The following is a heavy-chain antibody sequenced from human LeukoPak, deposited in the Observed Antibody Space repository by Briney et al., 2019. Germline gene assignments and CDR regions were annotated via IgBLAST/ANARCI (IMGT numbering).Heavy chain of an antibody. Sequence: GASVKVSCKAYGYTFTSYYKHWVRQAPGQGLEWMGWINPNSGGTNYAQKFQGRVTMTRDTSISTAYMELSRLRSDDTAVYYCASGGQHWWDAFDIWGQGTMVTVSS. CDR2: INPNSGGT. CDR3: ASGGQHWWDAFDI. D-gene: IGHD2-8*02. CDR1: GYTFTSYY. V-gene: IGHV1-2*02. J-gene: IGHJ3*02.